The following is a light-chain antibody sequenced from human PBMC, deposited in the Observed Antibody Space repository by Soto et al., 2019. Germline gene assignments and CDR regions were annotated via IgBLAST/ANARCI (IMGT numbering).Light chain of an antibody. CDR1: QDISNY. Sequence: DIHMTQSPSSLSASVGDRVTITCQASQDISNYLNWYQQKPGKAPKLLIYDASNLETGVPSRFSGSGSGTDFTFTISSLQPEDIATYYCQQNDNLPLTFGGGTKVDIK. CDR2: DAS. J-gene: IGKJ4*01. CDR3: QQNDNLPLT. V-gene: IGKV1-33*01.